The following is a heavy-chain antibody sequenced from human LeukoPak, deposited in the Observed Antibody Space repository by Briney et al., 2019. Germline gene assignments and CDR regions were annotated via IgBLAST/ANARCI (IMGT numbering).Heavy chain of an antibody. CDR1: GFTVSSNY. V-gene: IGHV3-53*01. CDR3: AGDNLEPTSYYYYGMDV. CDR2: IYSGGST. D-gene: IGHD1-1*01. J-gene: IGHJ6*02. Sequence: TGGSLRLSCAASGFTVSSNYMSWVRQAPGKGLEWVSVIYSGGSTYYADSVKGRFTISRDNSKNTLYLQMNSLRAEDTAVYYCAGDNLEPTSYYYYGMDVWGQGTTVTVSS.